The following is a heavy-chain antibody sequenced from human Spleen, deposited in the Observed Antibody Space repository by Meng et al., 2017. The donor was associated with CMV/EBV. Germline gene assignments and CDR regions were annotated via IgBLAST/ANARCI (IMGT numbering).Heavy chain of an antibody. V-gene: IGHV1-2*02. CDR3: ARLKGYSSSWYSSLVDWYFDL. D-gene: IGHD6-13*01. Sequence: ASVKVSCKASGYTFTGYYMHWVRQAPGQGLEWMGWINPNSGGTNYAQKFQGRVTMTRDTSISTAYMELSRLRSEDTAVYYCARLKGYSSSWYSSLVDWYFDLWGRGTLVTVSS. CDR2: INPNSGGT. CDR1: GYTFTGYY. J-gene: IGHJ2*01.